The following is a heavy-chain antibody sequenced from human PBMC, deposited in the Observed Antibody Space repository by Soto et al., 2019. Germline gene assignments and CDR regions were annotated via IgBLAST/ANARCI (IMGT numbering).Heavy chain of an antibody. D-gene: IGHD3-16*01. CDR3: ARDSNYDYVWGSPGPYYFDY. V-gene: IGHV1-69*04. J-gene: IGHJ4*01. Sequence: SVKVSCKASGGTFSSYTISWVRQAPGQGLEWMGRIIPILGIANYAQKFQGRVTITADKSTSTAYMELSSLRSEDTAVYYCARDSNYDYVWGSPGPYYFDYWGQ. CDR2: IIPILGIA. CDR1: GGTFSSYT.